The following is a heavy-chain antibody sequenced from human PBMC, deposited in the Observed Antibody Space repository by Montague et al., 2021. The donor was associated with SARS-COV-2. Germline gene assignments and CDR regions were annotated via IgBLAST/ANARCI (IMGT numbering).Heavy chain of an antibody. J-gene: IGHJ4*02. CDR2: IYYSGST. D-gene: IGHD3-22*01. V-gene: IGHV4-59*08. Sequence: SETLSLTCTVSGGSISSYYWSWIRQPPGKGLEWIGYIYYSGSTNYNPSLKSRVTISVDTSKNQFSLKLSSVTAADTAVYYCARAPRGYYDSSGYYNPPYYFDYWGQGTLVTVSS. CDR1: GGSISSYY. CDR3: ARAPRGYYDSSGYYNPPYYFDY.